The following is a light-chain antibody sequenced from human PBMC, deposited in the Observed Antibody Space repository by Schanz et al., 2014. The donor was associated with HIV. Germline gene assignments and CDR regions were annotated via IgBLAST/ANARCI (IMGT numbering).Light chain of an antibody. Sequence: QSVLTQPPSASGTPGQRVTISCSGSRSNIGRNTVNWYQQLPRTAPKLLIYSNNQRPSGVPDRFSGSKSGTSASLAITGLQAEDEAYYYCQCYDSSLSDVVFGGGTKLTVL. CDR3: QCYDSSLSDVV. J-gene: IGLJ3*02. V-gene: IGLV1-44*01. CDR2: SNN. CDR1: RSNIGRNT.